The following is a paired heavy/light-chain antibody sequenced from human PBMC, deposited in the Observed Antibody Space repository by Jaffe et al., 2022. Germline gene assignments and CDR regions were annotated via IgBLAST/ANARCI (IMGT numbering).Light chain of an antibody. Sequence: SYELTQPPSVSVSPGQTARITCSGDALPKQYAYWYQQKPGQAPVLVIYKDSERPSGIPERFSGSSSGTTVTLTISGVQAEDEADYYCQSADSSGTYPDVVFGGGTKLTVL. CDR3: QSADSSGTYPDVV. V-gene: IGLV3-25*03. CDR2: KDS. CDR1: ALPKQY. J-gene: IGLJ2*01.
Heavy chain of an antibody. J-gene: IGHJ3*02. CDR1: GYSFTSYW. CDR3: VRLWGPYPTGIVGAEEPGWAFDI. Sequence: EVQLVQSGAEVKKPGESLKISCKGSGYSFTSYWIGWVRQMPGKGLEWMGIIYPGDSDTRYSPSFQGQVTISADKSISTAYLQWSSLKASDTAMYYCVRLWGPYPTGIVGAEEPGWAFDIWGQGTMVTVSS. V-gene: IGHV5-51*03. D-gene: IGHD1-26*01. CDR2: IYPGDSDT.